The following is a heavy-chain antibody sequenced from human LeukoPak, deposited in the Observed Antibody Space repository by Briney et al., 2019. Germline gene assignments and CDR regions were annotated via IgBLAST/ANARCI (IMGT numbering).Heavy chain of an antibody. CDR3: ARDKVVGATWFDP. V-gene: IGHV3-7*01. J-gene: IGHJ5*02. CDR1: GFTFSSYW. D-gene: IGHD1-26*01. CDR2: IKQDGSEK. Sequence: GGSLRLSCAASGFTFSSYWMAWVRQAPGKRPEWVANIKQDGSEKYYVGSVKGRFTIPRDNAKNSLFLQMNSLRAEDTAMYYCARDKVVGATWFDPWGQGTLVTVSS.